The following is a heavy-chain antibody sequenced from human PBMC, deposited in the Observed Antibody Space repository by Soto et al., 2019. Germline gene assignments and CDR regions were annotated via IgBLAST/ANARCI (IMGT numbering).Heavy chain of an antibody. CDR2: IYYSGST. Sequence: PSEKLSLTCAVSGGSISRSNWWIWVRQPPGKGLEWIGEIYYSGSTNYNSSLKSRVTISVDKSKNQFSLQLRSVTAADTAVYYCARGRNLEYSSLVFEYWGQGTLVTVS. D-gene: IGHD6-13*01. CDR3: ARGRNLEYSSLVFEY. CDR1: GGSISRSNW. J-gene: IGHJ4*02. V-gene: IGHV4-4*02.